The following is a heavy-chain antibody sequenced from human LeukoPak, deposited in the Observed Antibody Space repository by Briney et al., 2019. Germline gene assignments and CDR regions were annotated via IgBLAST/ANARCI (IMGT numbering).Heavy chain of an antibody. J-gene: IGHJ4*02. V-gene: IGHV3-30*18. D-gene: IGHD4-17*01. CDR3: AKDLIWSSFYYGDYAHAFDY. CDR1: GFTFSSYG. CDR2: ISYDGSNK. Sequence: PGGSLRLSCAASGFTFSSYGMHWVRQAPGKGLEWVAVISYDGSNKYYADSVKGRFTISRDNSKNTLYLQMNSLRAEDTAVYYCAKDLIWSSFYYGDYAHAFDYWGQGTLVTVSS.